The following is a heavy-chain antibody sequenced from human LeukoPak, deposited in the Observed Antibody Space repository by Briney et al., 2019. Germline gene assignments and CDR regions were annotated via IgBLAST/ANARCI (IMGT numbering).Heavy chain of an antibody. Sequence: PSETLSLTCTVSGGSISSSSYYWGWIRQPRGKGLEWIGSIYYSGSTYYNPSLKSRVTISVDTSKNQFSLKLSSVTAADTAVYYCARWYAFGVVRSAFGIWGQGTMVTVSS. CDR3: ARWYAFGVVRSAFGI. D-gene: IGHD3-3*01. V-gene: IGHV4-39*01. CDR1: GGSISSSSYY. J-gene: IGHJ3*02. CDR2: IYYSGST.